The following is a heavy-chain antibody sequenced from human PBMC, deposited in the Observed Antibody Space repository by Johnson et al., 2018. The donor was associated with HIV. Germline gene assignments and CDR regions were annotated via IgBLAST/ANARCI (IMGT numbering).Heavy chain of an antibody. V-gene: IGHV3-33*08. CDR1: GFTFSRCG. Sequence: QVQLVESGGGVVQPGTSLRLSCAASGFTFSRCGMHWVHQAPGKGLEWVALIWYDGSNKYYADSVKGRFTISRDNSKNTLYLQMNSLRAEDSAVYYCARIGDFSGTYYIDDAFDVWGQGTRVTVSS. J-gene: IGHJ3*01. CDR3: ARIGDFSGTYYIDDAFDV. CDR2: IWYDGSNK. D-gene: IGHD3-10*01.